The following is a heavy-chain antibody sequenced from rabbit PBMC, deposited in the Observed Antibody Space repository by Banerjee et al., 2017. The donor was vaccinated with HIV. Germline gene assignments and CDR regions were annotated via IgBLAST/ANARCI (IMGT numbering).Heavy chain of an antibody. Sequence: QEQLEESGGDLVKPEGSLTLTCTASGIDFSTNAMCWVRQAPGKGLEWIGCIYISSGSAYYASWVNGRFTISRSTSLSTVDLKMTSLTAADTATYFCARAPYTYVYVVDFGRLDLWGPGTLVTVS. CDR3: ARAPYTYVYVVDFGRLDL. CDR2: IYISSGSA. D-gene: IGHD6-1*01. V-gene: IGHV1S47*01. J-gene: IGHJ3*01. CDR1: GIDFSTNA.